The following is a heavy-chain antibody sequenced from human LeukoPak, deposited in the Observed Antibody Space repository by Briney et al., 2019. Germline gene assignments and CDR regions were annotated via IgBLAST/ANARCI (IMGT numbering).Heavy chain of an antibody. CDR3: ARERVTTTSFDY. CDR2: IKQDGGSK. CDR1: GFTFTNYW. J-gene: IGHJ4*02. D-gene: IGHD2/OR15-2a*01. Sequence: GGSLRLSCAASGFTFTNYWMNWLRQAPGKGLEWVANIKQDGGSKNYVDSVKGRFTISRDNAKNSLYLQMNNLRVEDTAVYYCARERVTTTSFDYWGQGVLVTVSS. V-gene: IGHV3-7*01.